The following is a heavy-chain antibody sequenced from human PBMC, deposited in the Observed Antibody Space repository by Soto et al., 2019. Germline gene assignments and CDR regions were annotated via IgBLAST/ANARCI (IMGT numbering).Heavy chain of an antibody. Sequence: SETLSLTCAVSGYSISSGYYWGWIRQPPGKGLEWIGSIYHSGSTYYNPSLKSRVTISVDTSKNQFSLKLSSVTAADTAVYYCASIAAAGTLWFDPWGQGTLVTVSS. J-gene: IGHJ5*02. V-gene: IGHV4-38-2*01. D-gene: IGHD6-13*01. CDR2: IYHSGST. CDR3: ASIAAAGTLWFDP. CDR1: GYSISSGYY.